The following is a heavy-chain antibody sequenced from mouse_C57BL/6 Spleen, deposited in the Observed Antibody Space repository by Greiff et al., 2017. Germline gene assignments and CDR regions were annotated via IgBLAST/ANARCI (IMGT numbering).Heavy chain of an antibody. Sequence: VQLQQSGPELVKPGASVKIPCKASGYTFTDYNMDWVKQSHGKSLEWIGDINPNNGGTIYNQKFKGKATLTVDKSSSTAYMKLRSLASEDTAVYYCARGFYYDNYDSAMDYWGQGTSVTVSS. J-gene: IGHJ4*01. CDR3: ARGFYYDNYDSAMDY. D-gene: IGHD2-1*01. V-gene: IGHV1-18*01. CDR2: INPNNGGT. CDR1: GYTFTDYN.